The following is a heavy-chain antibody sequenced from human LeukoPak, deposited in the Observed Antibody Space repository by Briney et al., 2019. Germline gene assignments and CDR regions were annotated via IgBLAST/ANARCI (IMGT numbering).Heavy chain of an antibody. Sequence: GGSLRLSCAASGFTFSSYQMNWVRQAPGKGLKWVSYITSSGSTMYYADSVRGRFTISRDNAKNSLYLQMNSLRAEDTAVYYCARDPVGGDIDYWGQGTLVTVSS. V-gene: IGHV3-48*03. CDR1: GFTFSSYQ. J-gene: IGHJ4*02. D-gene: IGHD5-24*01. CDR3: ARDPVGGDIDY. CDR2: ITSSGSTM.